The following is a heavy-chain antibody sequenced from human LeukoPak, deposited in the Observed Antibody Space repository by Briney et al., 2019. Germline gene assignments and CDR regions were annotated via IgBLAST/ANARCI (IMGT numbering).Heavy chain of an antibody. CDR3: ARGDSSAHLDY. CDR1: EYSFTSYW. V-gene: IGHV5-51*01. Sequence: GESRKISCKGSEYSFTSYWIAWVRQMPGKGLEWMGIIYPGDSDTRYSPSFQGQVTISADKSISTAYLQWSSLKASDTAMYYCARGDSSAHLDYWGQGTLVTVSS. D-gene: IGHD3-22*01. J-gene: IGHJ4*02. CDR2: IYPGDSDT.